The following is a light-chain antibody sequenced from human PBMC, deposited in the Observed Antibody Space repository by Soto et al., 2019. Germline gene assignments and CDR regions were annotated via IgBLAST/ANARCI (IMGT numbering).Light chain of an antibody. Sequence: QSVVTQPAPVSWSPGQPITLSCTGNTSDVGGYNYVSWYQQHPGKAPKLMIYDVSNRPSGVSNRFSGSKSGNTASLTISGLQAEDEADYYCSSYTSSSTLVFGTGTKVTVL. J-gene: IGLJ1*01. V-gene: IGLV2-14*01. CDR2: DVS. CDR3: SSYTSSSTLV. CDR1: TSDVGGYNY.